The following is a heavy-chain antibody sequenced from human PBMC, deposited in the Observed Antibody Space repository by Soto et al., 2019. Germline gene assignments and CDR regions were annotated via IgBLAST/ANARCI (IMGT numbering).Heavy chain of an antibody. V-gene: IGHV4-31*03. CDR2: ISYSGST. CDR1: GGSISSGGYY. J-gene: IGHJ4*01. Sequence: QVQLQESGPGLVKPSQTLSLTCTVSGGSISSGGYYWSWIRQHPGTGLEWIGYISYSGSTYYNPSLKSRVTISVDTSKNQLSLILHSSTAADTAEYYCARGVHRWGQGTLVTVSS. CDR3: ARGVHR.